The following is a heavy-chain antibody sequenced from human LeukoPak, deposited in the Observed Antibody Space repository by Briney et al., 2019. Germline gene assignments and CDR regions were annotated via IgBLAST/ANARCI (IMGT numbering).Heavy chain of an antibody. CDR3: ARGATYYDFWSVYYFDY. D-gene: IGHD3-3*01. J-gene: IGHJ4*02. CDR1: GFTFSDYY. Sequence: GGSLRLSCAASGFTFSDYYMSWIRQAPGKWLGWVSYISISGSPIYYAASVKGRFTISRDNAKKSLYLQMNSLRAEDTAVYYCARGATYYDFWSVYYFDYWGQGTLVTVSS. CDR2: ISISGSPI. V-gene: IGHV3-11*01.